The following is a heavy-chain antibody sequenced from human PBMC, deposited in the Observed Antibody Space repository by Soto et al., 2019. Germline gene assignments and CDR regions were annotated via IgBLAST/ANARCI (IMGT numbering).Heavy chain of an antibody. V-gene: IGHV3-23*01. CDR3: ARGQDDYGDSDVWFDP. Sequence: EEQLLESGGGLVQPGGSLRLSCAASGFSFSSYGMSWVRQAPGKGLEWVAGISGGGASTYYADSVKGRFTISRDKSKNTLYLQMNSLRAEDTAVYYCARGQDDYGDSDVWFDPWGQGTLVSVSS. D-gene: IGHD4-17*01. J-gene: IGHJ5*02. CDR1: GFSFSSYG. CDR2: ISGGGAST.